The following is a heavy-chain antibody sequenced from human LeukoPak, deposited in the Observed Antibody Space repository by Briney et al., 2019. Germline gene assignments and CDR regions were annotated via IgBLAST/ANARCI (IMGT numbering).Heavy chain of an antibody. V-gene: IGHV3-23*01. CDR1: GFTFSSYA. Sequence: PGGSLRLSCAASGFTFSSYAMSWVRQAPGKGLEWVSAISGSGGSTYYADSVKGRFTISRDNSKNTLYLQMNSLRAEDTAVYYCARDLEQWLVGYFDYWGQGTLVTVSS. CDR2: ISGSGGST. J-gene: IGHJ4*02. CDR3: ARDLEQWLVGYFDY. D-gene: IGHD6-19*01.